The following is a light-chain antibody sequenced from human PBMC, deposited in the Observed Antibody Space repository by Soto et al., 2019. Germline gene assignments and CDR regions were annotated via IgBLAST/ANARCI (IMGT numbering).Light chain of an antibody. CDR1: RSNIGTNP. Sequence: QSVLTQPPSASGTPGQSVSISCSGSRSNIGTNPVNWYQQLPGTAPKLLFYTNTQRPSGVPDRFSASKSGTSASLAISGLQAEDEADYYCAAWDDGRDSVVFGGGTKLTVL. CDR3: AAWDDGRDSVV. V-gene: IGLV1-44*01. CDR2: TNT. J-gene: IGLJ2*01.